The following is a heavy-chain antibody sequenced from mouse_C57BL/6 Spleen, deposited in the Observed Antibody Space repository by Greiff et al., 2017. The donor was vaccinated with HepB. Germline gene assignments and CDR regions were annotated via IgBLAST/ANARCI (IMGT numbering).Heavy chain of an antibody. D-gene: IGHD1-1*01. Sequence: EVKLMESGGGLVKPGGSLKLSCAASGFTFSSYAMSWVRQTPEKRLEWVATISDGGSYTYYPDNVKGRFTISRDNAKNNLYLQMSHLKSEDTAMYYCARDGLRSRGDYAMDYWGQGTSVTVSS. CDR1: GFTFSSYA. J-gene: IGHJ4*01. CDR2: ISDGGSYT. CDR3: ARDGLRSRGDYAMDY. V-gene: IGHV5-4*01.